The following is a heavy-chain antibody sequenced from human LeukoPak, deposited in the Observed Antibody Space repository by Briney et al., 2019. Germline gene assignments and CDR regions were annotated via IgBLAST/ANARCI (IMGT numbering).Heavy chain of an antibody. CDR3: AREGSAGAPDY. D-gene: IGHD1-26*01. V-gene: IGHV1-2*06. Sequence: ASVKVSCKTSGYTFTGYYIHWVRQAPGQGPEWMGRINPKSGGTNYAQKFQGRVTMTRDTSITTAYMELSGLRLDDTAVYYCAREGSAGAPDYWGQGTLVTVSS. CDR1: GYTFTGYY. CDR2: INPKSGGT. J-gene: IGHJ4*02.